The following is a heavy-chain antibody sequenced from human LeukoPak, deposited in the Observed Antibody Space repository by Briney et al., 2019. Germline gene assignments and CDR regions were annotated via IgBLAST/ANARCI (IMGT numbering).Heavy chain of an antibody. J-gene: IGHJ4*02. Sequence: SGGSLRLSCAASGFTFSSYGMSWARQAPGKGLEWVSAISGSGGSTYYADSVKGRFTISRDNSKNTLYLQMNSLRAEDTAVYYCAKSLPAYYYGSGSYYNVGDYWGQGTLVTVSS. CDR1: GFTFSSYG. D-gene: IGHD3-10*01. V-gene: IGHV3-23*01. CDR3: AKSLPAYYYGSGSYYNVGDY. CDR2: ISGSGGST.